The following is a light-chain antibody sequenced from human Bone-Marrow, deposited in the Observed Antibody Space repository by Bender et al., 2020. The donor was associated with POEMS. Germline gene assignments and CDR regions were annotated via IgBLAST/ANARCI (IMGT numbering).Light chain of an antibody. J-gene: IGLJ2*01. CDR3: CSYAGTSTI. V-gene: IGLV1-44*01. CDR2: SSH. CDR1: SSNIGAHA. Sequence: QSVLTQPPSASGTPGQRVTISCSGGSSNIGAHAVNWYQHLPGTAPKLLIYSSHRRPSEVPDRFSGSKSDNTASLTIAGLQADDEGDYYCCSYAGTSTIFGGGTKLTVL.